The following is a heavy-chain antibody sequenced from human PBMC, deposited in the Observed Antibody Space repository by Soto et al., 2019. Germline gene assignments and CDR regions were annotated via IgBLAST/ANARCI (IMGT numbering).Heavy chain of an antibody. D-gene: IGHD2-15*01. CDR3: ARNPPVVVAATPGWFDP. CDR2: FDPEDGET. J-gene: IGHJ5*02. V-gene: IGHV1-24*01. Sequence: ASVKVSCKVSGYTLTELSMHWVRQAPGKGLEWMGGFDPEDGETIYAQKFQGRVTITADKSTSTAYMELSSLRSEDTAVYYCARNPPVVVAATPGWFDPWGQGTLVTVSS. CDR1: GYTLTELS.